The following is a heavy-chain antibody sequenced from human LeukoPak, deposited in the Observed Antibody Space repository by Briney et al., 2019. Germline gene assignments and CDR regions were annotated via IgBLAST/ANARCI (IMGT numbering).Heavy chain of an antibody. CDR3: AKDIGYCSSTSCWGLDY. J-gene: IGHJ4*02. CDR1: GFTFSSYV. Sequence: GGSLRLSCAASGFTFSSYVMTWVRQAPGKGLEWVSAITGSGGRTHYGDSVRGRFTISRDNSKNTLYLQMNSLRAEDTAVYYCAKDIGYCSSTSCWGLDYWGQGTLVTVSS. D-gene: IGHD2-2*01. CDR2: ITGSGGRT. V-gene: IGHV3-23*01.